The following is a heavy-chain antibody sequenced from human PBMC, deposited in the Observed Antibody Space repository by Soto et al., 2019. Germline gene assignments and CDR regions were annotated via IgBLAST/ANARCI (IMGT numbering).Heavy chain of an antibody. CDR2: ISSSYR. D-gene: IGHD6-6*01. V-gene: IGHV3-21*04. Sequence: GGSLRLSCAASGFTFSSYNMNWVRQAPGKGLEWVSSISSSYRDYADSVKGRFTTSRDNAKNSLYLQMNSLRAEDTALYYCAKDIRAYSSSSYDFYYYYYRMDVWGQGTTVTGSS. CDR3: AKDIRAYSSSSYDFYYYYYRMDV. J-gene: IGHJ6*02. CDR1: GFTFSSYN.